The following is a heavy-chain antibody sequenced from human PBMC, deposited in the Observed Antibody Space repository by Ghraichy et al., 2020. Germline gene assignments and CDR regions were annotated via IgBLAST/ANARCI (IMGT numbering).Heavy chain of an antibody. CDR2: IYYSGST. CDR1: GGSISSSSYY. J-gene: IGHJ5*02. Sequence: SETLSLTCTVSGGSISSSSYYWGWIRQPPGKGLEWIGSIYYSGSTYYNPSLKSRVTISVDTSKNQFSLKLSSVTAADTAVYYCARQAGKYGRLHNWFDPWGQGTLVTVSS. D-gene: IGHD3-10*01. V-gene: IGHV4-39*01. CDR3: ARQAGKYGRLHNWFDP.